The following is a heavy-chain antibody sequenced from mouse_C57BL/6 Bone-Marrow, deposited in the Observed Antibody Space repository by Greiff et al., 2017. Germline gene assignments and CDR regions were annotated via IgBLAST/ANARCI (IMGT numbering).Heavy chain of an antibody. D-gene: IGHD3-2*02. CDR1: GYTFTSYG. Sequence: QVQLQQSGAELARPGASVKLSCKASGYTFTSYGISWVKQRTGQGLEWIGEIYPRSGNTYYNEKFKGKATLTADKSSSTAYMEIRSLTSEDSAVYFCARKAYCYFDVWGTGTAVTVSS. J-gene: IGHJ1*03. CDR3: ARKAYCYFDV. CDR2: IYPRSGNT. V-gene: IGHV1-81*01.